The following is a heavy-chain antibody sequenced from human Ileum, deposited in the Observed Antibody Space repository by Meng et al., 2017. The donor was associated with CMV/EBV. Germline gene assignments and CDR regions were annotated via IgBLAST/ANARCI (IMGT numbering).Heavy chain of an antibody. V-gene: IGHV5-51*01. CDR1: GYSFTSYW. D-gene: IGHD3-10*01. CDR3: ARHGPGGAYYYYGMDV. J-gene: IGHJ6*02. Sequence: KVSCKGSGYSFTSYWIGWVRQMPGKGLEWMGIIYPGDSDTRYSPSFQGQVTISADKSIRTAYLQWSSLKASDTAMYYCARHGPGGAYYYYGMDVWGQGTTVTVSS. CDR2: IYPGDSDT.